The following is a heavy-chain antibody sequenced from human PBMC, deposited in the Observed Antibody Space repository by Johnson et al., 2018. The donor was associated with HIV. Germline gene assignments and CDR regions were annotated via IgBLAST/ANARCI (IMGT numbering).Heavy chain of an antibody. CDR3: AKAQRVDCSGGSCYHDAFDI. V-gene: IGHV3-11*04. Sequence: QVQLVESGGGLVQPGGSLRLSCVGSGFTLTDHYMTWIRQAPGKGLEWVSFISSSGSTIYYADSVKGRFTIPRDISKNTLYLQMNSLRAEDTAVYYCAKAQRVDCSGGSCYHDAFDIWGQGTMVTVSS. CDR1: GFTLTDHY. J-gene: IGHJ3*02. CDR2: ISSSGSTI. D-gene: IGHD2-15*01.